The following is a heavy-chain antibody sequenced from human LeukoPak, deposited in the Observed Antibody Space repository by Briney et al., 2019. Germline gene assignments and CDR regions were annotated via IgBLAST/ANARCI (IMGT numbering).Heavy chain of an antibody. CDR1: GFTFTSSA. CDR2: IVVGRGNT. J-gene: IGHJ4*02. Sequence: SVKVSCKTSGFTFTSSAVQWVRQARGRRLEWIGWIVVGRGNTNYAQNLQGRVTITGDLSTSTAYMELSSLRSEDTAVYYCAAGVYRGGDCCHFDYWGQGTLVTVSS. CDR3: AAGVYRGGDCCHFDY. D-gene: IGHD2-21*02. V-gene: IGHV1-58*01.